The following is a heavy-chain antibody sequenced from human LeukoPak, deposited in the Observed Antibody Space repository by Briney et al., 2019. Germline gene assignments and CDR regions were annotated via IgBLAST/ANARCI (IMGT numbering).Heavy chain of an antibody. V-gene: IGHV4-39*07. J-gene: IGHJ4*02. Sequence: SETLSLTCTVSGGSISSSSYYWGWIRQPPGKGLEWIGSIYYSGSTYYNPSLKSRVTIFVDTSKNQFSLKLSSVTAADTAVYYCARDDRQQLVYDYWGQGTLVTVSS. D-gene: IGHD6-13*01. CDR1: GGSISSSSYY. CDR2: IYYSGST. CDR3: ARDDRQQLVYDY.